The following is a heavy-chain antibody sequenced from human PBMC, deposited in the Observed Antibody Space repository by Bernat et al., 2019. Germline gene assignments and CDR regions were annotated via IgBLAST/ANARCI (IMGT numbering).Heavy chain of an antibody. CDR2: LNTGNGHK. Sequence: QVQLVQSGAEVKKPGASVKVSCKASGYTFTKFAIHWVRQAPGQRLEWLGWLNTGNGHKKYSQRFQDRLQITRDTSADTSYMEVNSLRSEDTAVYYCARVRLQGFGEIPFDYWGQGSLVTVSS. D-gene: IGHD3-10*01. V-gene: IGHV1-3*04. CDR1: GYTFTKFA. CDR3: ARVRLQGFGEIPFDY. J-gene: IGHJ4*02.